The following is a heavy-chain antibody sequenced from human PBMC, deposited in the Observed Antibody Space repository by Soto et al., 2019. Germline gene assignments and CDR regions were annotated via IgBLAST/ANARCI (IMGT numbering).Heavy chain of an antibody. J-gene: IGHJ6*02. CDR3: ARRRDDWGAIREGEVRYYYYGMDV. V-gene: IGHV5-51*01. Sequence: EVQLVQSGAEVKKPGESLKISCKGSGYSFTSYWIGWVRQMPGKGLEWMGIIYPGDSDTRYSPSFQGQVTISADKSISTAYLQWSSLKASDTAMYYCARRRDDWGAIREGEVRYYYYGMDVWGQGTTVTVSS. D-gene: IGHD7-27*01. CDR1: GYSFTSYW. CDR2: IYPGDSDT.